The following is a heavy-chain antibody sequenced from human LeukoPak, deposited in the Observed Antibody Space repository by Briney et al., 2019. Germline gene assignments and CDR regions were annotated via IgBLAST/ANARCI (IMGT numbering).Heavy chain of an antibody. V-gene: IGHV3-23*01. CDR3: AKENIQGLDPSNWFDL. Sequence: GGSLRLSCAASGFTFVGYAMTWVRQAPGRGLEWVLGMSGSGGSKYYADYVKGRFTISRDNSKNTLNLQMNSLRAEDTAVYYCAKENIQGLDPSNWFDLWGQGTLVTVSS. CDR2: MSGSGGSK. D-gene: IGHD3-9*01. CDR1: GFTFVGYA. J-gene: IGHJ5*02.